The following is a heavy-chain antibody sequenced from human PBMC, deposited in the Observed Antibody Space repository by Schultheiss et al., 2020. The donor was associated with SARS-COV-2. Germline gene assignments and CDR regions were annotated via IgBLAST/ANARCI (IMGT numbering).Heavy chain of an antibody. CDR2: INPNSGGT. J-gene: IGHJ4*02. CDR1: GYTFTSYY. D-gene: IGHD2-21*02. Sequence: ASVKVSCKASGYTFTSYYMHWVRQAPGQGLEWMGWINPNSGGTNYAQKFQGRVTMTRDTSISTAYMELSRLRSDDTAVYYCARDGELVTATYDYWGQGTLVTVSS. V-gene: IGHV1-2*02. CDR3: ARDGELVTATYDY.